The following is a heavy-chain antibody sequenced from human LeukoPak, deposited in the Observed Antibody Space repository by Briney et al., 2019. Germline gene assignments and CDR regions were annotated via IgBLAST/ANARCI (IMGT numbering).Heavy chain of an antibody. J-gene: IGHJ4*02. CDR2: ISWNSGSI. D-gene: IGHD1-26*01. V-gene: IGHV3-9*01. CDR1: GFTFDDYA. CDR3: AKDLKWELHTMAFDY. Sequence: GGSLRFSCAASGFTFDDYAMHWVRQAPGKGLEWVSGISWNSGSIGYADSVKGRFTISRDNAKNSLYLQMNSLRAEDTALYYCAKDLKWELHTMAFDYWGQGTLVTVSS.